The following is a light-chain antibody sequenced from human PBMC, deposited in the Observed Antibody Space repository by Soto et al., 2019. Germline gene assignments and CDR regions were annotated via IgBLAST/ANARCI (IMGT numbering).Light chain of an antibody. CDR1: SSDVGGYNY. J-gene: IGLJ1*01. CDR2: EVR. CDR3: SSSGGSPTYV. Sequence: QSVLTQPASVSGSPGQSITISCTGTSSDVGGYNYVSWYQQHPGKAPKLMIYEVRNRPSGISNRFSGSKSGYTASLTISGLQAEDEADYYCSSSGGSPTYVFGTGTKLTVL. V-gene: IGLV2-14*01.